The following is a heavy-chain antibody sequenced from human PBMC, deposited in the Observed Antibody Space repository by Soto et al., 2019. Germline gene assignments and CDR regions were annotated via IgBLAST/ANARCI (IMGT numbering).Heavy chain of an antibody. V-gene: IGHV3-23*01. CDR1: GFTFSSYA. Sequence: GGSLRLSCAASGFTFSSYAMSWVRQAPGKGLEWVSAISGSGGSTYYADSVKGRFTISRDNSKNTLYLQMNSLRAEGTAVYYCAKVTMIVVVINFDYWGQGTLVTVSS. CDR2: ISGSGGST. D-gene: IGHD3-22*01. CDR3: AKVTMIVVVINFDY. J-gene: IGHJ4*02.